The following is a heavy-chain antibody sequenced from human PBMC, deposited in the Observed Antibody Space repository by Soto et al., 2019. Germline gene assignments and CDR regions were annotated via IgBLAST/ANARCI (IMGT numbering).Heavy chain of an antibody. CDR3: ARAPRGFSAYDASLQIDS. Sequence: GGSLRLSCAASGFTFSSYGMHWVRQAPGKGLEWVAVISYDGSNKYYADSVKGRFTISRDNSKKTLFLQMNSLRPEDTAVYYCARAPRGFSAYDASLQIDSWGQGTLVTVSS. D-gene: IGHD5-12*01. J-gene: IGHJ4*02. V-gene: IGHV3-30*03. CDR1: GFTFSSYG. CDR2: ISYDGSNK.